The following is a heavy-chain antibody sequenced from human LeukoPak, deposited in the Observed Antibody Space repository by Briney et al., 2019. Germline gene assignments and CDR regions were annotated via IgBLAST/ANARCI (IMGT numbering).Heavy chain of an antibody. D-gene: IGHD1-1*01. Sequence: ASVKVSCKVSGYTLTELSMHWVRQAPGKGLEWMGGFDPEDGETIYAQKSQGRVTMTEDTSTDTAYMELSSLRSEDTAVYYCATSRPTTGTTWPHPDAFDIWGQGTMVTVSS. CDR2: FDPEDGET. CDR3: ATSRPTTGTTWPHPDAFDI. V-gene: IGHV1-24*01. CDR1: GYTLTELS. J-gene: IGHJ3*02.